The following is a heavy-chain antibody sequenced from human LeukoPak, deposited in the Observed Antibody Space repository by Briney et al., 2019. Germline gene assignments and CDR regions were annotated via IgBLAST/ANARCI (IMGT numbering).Heavy chain of an antibody. CDR2: VSYSRST. V-gene: IGHV4-59*01. J-gene: IGHJ4*02. D-gene: IGHD4/OR15-4a*01. Sequence: SETLSLTCTVSGVSISNYSLGWIRQPPGKGLEWIGYVSYSRSTKYNPSLESRVTISVDPSKTQFSLKLSSVTAADTAVYFCARDLGDNYGIDFWGQGALVTVSS. CDR3: ARDLGDNYGIDF. CDR1: GVSISNYS.